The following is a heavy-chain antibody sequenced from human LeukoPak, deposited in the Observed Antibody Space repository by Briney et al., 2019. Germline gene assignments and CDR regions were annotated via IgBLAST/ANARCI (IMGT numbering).Heavy chain of an antibody. Sequence: PAGSLRLSCVASGFTFSSYDMHWGRQAPGKGLEWVAFIRYDGSNKYYADSVKSRCTISRDNSKNTLYAQMNSLRAEDTDVYYCANDNGPVSANRWAVNWFDPWGKGTLVTVSS. V-gene: IGHV3-30*02. CDR2: IRYDGSNK. CDR1: GFTFSSYD. CDR3: ANDNGPVSANRWAVNWFDP. J-gene: IGHJ5*02. D-gene: IGHD2-8*01.